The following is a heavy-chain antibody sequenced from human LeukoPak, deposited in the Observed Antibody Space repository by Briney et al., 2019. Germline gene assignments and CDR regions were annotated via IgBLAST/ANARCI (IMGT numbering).Heavy chain of an antibody. CDR2: MYHSGNT. CDR1: GYSISSGYY. D-gene: IGHD5-12*01. CDR3: ARTRSPGYSGYDGFDP. V-gene: IGHV4-38-2*02. J-gene: IGHJ5*02. Sequence: SETLSLTCNVSGYSISSGYYWGWIRQPPGKGLEWIGSMYHSGNTYYNPSLKSRVTISVDTSKNQFSLRLSSVTAADTAVYYCARTRSPGYSGYDGFDPWGRGTLVTVSS.